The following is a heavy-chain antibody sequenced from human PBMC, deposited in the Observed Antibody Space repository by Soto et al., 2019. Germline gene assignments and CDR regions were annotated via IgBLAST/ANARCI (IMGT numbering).Heavy chain of an antibody. CDR2: ISFDGNSL. V-gene: IGHV3-30-3*01. Sequence: GGSLRLSCAASQFSFRSYAMHWIRQSPGKGLEWVAVISFDGNSLHYADSVRDRFTISRDNSKNTLYLQMNNLRPEDTAVYYCARTFDTITYYFHYWGQGTVVTVSS. D-gene: IGHD3-9*01. CDR3: ARTFDTITYYFHY. J-gene: IGHJ4*02. CDR1: QFSFRSYA.